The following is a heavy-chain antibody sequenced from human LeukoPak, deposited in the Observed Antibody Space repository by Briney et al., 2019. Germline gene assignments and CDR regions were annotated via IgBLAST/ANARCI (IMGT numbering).Heavy chain of an antibody. Sequence: SVKVSCKASGGTFSSYAISWVRQAPGQGLGWMGGIIPIFGTANYAQKFQGRVTITADESTSTAYMELSSLRSEDTAVYYCASSPIAAAGTFWFDPWGQGTLVTVSS. J-gene: IGHJ5*02. V-gene: IGHV1-69*13. CDR3: ASSPIAAAGTFWFDP. CDR2: IIPIFGTA. CDR1: GGTFSSYA. D-gene: IGHD6-13*01.